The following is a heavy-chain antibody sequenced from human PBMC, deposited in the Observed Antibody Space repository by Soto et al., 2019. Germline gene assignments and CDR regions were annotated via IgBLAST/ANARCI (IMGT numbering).Heavy chain of an antibody. CDR2: ISDSGGST. J-gene: IGHJ4*02. V-gene: IGHV3-23*01. CDR1: GFTFSSYA. CDR3: AKEDQLLQHLDF. Sequence: GGSLRLSCAASGFTFSSYAMSWVRQAPGKGLEWVSAISDSGGSTYYAASVEGRFTISGDNPKNRLYPQMNSLSAEDTAVYYCAKEDQLLQHLDFWGQGTLVTVSS. D-gene: IGHD2-2*01.